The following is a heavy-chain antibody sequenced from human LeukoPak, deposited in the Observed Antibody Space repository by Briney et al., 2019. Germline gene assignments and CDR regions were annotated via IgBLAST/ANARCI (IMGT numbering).Heavy chain of an antibody. CDR2: IHSGGTT. V-gene: IGHV3-53*01. CDR1: GFTVSNNY. Sequence: GGSLRLSCAASGFTVSNNYMSWVRQAPGKGLEWVSVIHSGGTTNYADSVQGRFTISRDNSKTTVYLHMNSLRAEGTAVYYCARDSDSGYGPFASWGQGTLVTVSS. J-gene: IGHJ4*02. D-gene: IGHD5-12*01. CDR3: ARDSDSGYGPFAS.